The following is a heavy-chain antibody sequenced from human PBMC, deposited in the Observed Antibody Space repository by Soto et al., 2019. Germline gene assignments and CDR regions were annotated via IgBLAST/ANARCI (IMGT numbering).Heavy chain of an antibody. CDR3: ARDGEGY. J-gene: IGHJ4*02. Sequence: EVHLVESGGGLVQPGGSLRLSCAASGFIFSNYWMHWVRQVPGKGLVWVSRINTDGRETNYADSVKGRFTVSRDNAKNTQFLQMNSLRFEDTAVYYCARDGEGYWGQGTLVTVSS. CDR1: GFIFSNYW. D-gene: IGHD2-21*01. V-gene: IGHV3-74*01. CDR2: INTDGRET.